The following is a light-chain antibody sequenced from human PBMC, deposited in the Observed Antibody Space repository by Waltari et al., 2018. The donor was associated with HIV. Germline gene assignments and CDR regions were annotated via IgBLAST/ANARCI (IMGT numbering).Light chain of an antibody. CDR2: EVS. Sequence: QSALTQPRSVSGSPGQSVTIPCTGTSSDIGYFAYVSWYQQYPGKAPKVIIYEVSQRPSGVPDRFTASKSGITASLTISGLQDEDEAHYYCCSYAGAYTYVFGTGTKVTVL. CDR1: SSDIGYFAY. CDR3: CSYAGAYTYV. V-gene: IGLV2-11*01. J-gene: IGLJ1*01.